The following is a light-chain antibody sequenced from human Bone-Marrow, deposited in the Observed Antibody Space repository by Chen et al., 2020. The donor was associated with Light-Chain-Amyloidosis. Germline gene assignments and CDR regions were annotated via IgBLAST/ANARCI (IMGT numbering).Light chain of an antibody. CDR1: QSVSSY. Sequence: EIVLTQSPATLSLSPGERATLSCRAHQSVSSYLAWYQQKPGQAPRLLIYGASNRATGIPARFSGSGSGRDCTLTISSLEPEDFAVYYCQQRSNWPPLTFGGGTKVEIK. J-gene: IGKJ4*01. CDR3: QQRSNWPPLT. V-gene: IGKV3-11*02. CDR2: GAS.